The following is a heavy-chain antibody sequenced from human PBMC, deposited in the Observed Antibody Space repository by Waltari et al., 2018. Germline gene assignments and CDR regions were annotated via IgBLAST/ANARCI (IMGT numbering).Heavy chain of an antibody. CDR2: IYYSGST. J-gene: IGHJ4*02. Sequence: KESGPTLVKPTQTLTLTCTVPGGSISSHYWSWIRQPPGKGLEWIGYIYYSGSTNYNPSLKSRVTISVDTSKNQFSLKLSSVTAADTAVYYCARVDIYDSSETSLFDYWGQGTLVTVSS. CDR3: ARVDIYDSSETSLFDY. D-gene: IGHD3-22*01. V-gene: IGHV4-59*11. CDR1: GGSISSHY.